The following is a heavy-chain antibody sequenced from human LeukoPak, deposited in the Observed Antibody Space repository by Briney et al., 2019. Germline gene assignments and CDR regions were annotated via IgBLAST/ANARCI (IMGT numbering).Heavy chain of an antibody. CDR2: IKQDGSEK. D-gene: IGHD3-22*01. CDR3: ARDLYYYDTSGPKGTVYY. J-gene: IGHJ4*02. Sequence: GGSLRLSCAASGFTFSSYWMTWVRQAPGKGLEWVANIKQDGSEKYYVDSVKGRFTISRDNAKNSLYLQMNSLRAEDSALYYCARDLYYYDTSGPKGTVYYWGQGTLVTVSS. CDR1: GFTFSSYW. V-gene: IGHV3-7*01.